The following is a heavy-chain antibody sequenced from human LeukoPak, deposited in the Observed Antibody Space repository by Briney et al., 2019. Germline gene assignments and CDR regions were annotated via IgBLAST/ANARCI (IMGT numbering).Heavy chain of an antibody. D-gene: IGHD2-21*01. CDR2: IYTSGST. V-gene: IGHV4-4*07. J-gene: IGHJ5*02. Sequence: SETLSLTCTVSGGSISSYYWSWIRQPAGKGLEWIGRIYTSGSTNYNPSLKSRVTMSVDTSKNQFSLKLSSVTAADTAVYYCARDDGGPYCGGDCYSYNWFDPWGQGTLVTVSS. CDR1: GGSISSYY. CDR3: ARDDGGPYCGGDCYSYNWFDP.